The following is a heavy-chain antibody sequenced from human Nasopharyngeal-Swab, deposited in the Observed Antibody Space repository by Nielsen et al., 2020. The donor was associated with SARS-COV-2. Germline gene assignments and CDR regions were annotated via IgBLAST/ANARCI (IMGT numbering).Heavy chain of an antibody. V-gene: IGHV3-9*01. CDR3: VKDIGSSTTFTFDY. CDR2: ITWNSGTI. J-gene: IGHJ4*02. CDR1: GIIFDDYA. Sequence: GGSLRLSCAASGIIFDDYAMHWVRQAPGEGLEWVSIITWNSGTIDSADSVKGRFTISRDNAKNSLYLQMSSLRPEDTAIYYCVKDIGSSTTFTFDYWGQGTLVTVSS. D-gene: IGHD2-2*01.